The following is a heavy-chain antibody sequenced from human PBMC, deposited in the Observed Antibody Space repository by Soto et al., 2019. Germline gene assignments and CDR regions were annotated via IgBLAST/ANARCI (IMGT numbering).Heavy chain of an antibody. CDR3: SRFIMVGGWFDPNYYHGMDV. D-gene: IGHD6-19*01. Sequence: ASVKVACKTAGYTFSNYGINWVRQAPGQGLEWMGWISGYNGNTNYAQTVQGRVTMTTDTSTGTVYMELRSLKSDDTAIYYCSRFIMVGGWFDPNYYHGMDVWGQGTTVTSP. CDR2: ISGYNGNT. V-gene: IGHV1-18*01. J-gene: IGHJ6*02. CDR1: GYTFSNYG.